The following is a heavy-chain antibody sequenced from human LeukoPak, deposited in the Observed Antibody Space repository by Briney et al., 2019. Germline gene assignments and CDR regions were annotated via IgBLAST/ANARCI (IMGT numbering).Heavy chain of an antibody. V-gene: IGHV1-2*02. J-gene: IGHJ4*02. CDR2: INANSGDT. Sequence: ASVKVSCKASGYTFTGYYMHWVRQAPGQGLEWMGWINANSGDTKYSQKFQGRVTMTRDTSISTAYMELSRLRSDDTAMYYCAREISGYSDYWGQGTLVTVSS. CDR3: AREISGYSDY. D-gene: IGHD3-22*01. CDR1: GYTFTGYY.